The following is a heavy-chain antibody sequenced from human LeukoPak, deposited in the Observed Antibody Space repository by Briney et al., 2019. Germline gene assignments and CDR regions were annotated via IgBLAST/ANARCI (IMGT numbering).Heavy chain of an antibody. D-gene: IGHD6-6*01. CDR1: GFTFSSYS. CDR3: AKTGRSSSSWGFDY. V-gene: IGHV3-21*01. J-gene: IGHJ4*02. CDR2: ISSSSSYI. Sequence: GGSLRLSCAASGFTFSSYSMNWVRQAPGKGLEWVSSISSSSSYIYYADSVKGRFTISRDNAKNSLYLQMNSLRAEDTAVYYCAKTGRSSSSWGFDYWGQGTLVTVSS.